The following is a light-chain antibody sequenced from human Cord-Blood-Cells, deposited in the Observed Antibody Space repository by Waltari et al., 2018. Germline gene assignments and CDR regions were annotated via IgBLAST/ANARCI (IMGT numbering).Light chain of an antibody. Sequence: HSALTQPAHVSGSPGRSITLSCTGTIRNVGGSNYVSWYQQHPGKAPKLMIYDVSNRPSGVSNRFSGSKSGNTASLTISGLQAEDEADYYCSSYTSSSTLYVFGTGTKVTVL. V-gene: IGLV2-14*03. J-gene: IGLJ1*01. CDR1: IRNVGGSNY. CDR2: DVS. CDR3: SSYTSSSTLYV.